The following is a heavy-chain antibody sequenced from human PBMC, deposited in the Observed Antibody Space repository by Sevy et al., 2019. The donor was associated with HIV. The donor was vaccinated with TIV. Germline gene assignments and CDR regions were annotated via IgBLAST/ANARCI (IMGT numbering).Heavy chain of an antibody. D-gene: IGHD3-22*01. V-gene: IGHV4-38-2*01. J-gene: IGHJ4*02. Sequence: SETLSLTCAVSRFSITTAYYWGWIRQPPGKGPEWIGSHYHSGSTSFYPSLKSRVTISVDTSKNHFSLKLSSVTAADTAVYYCARGDYYDTSGYYSYYFGSWGQGTLVTVSS. CDR2: HYHSGST. CDR1: RFSITTAYY. CDR3: ARGDYYDTSGYYSYYFGS.